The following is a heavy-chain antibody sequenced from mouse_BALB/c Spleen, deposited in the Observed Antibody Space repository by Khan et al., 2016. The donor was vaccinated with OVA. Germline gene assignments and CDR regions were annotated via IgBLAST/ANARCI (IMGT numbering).Heavy chain of an antibody. V-gene: IGHV2-6-1*01. J-gene: IGHJ4*01. CDR1: GFSLTNYG. CDR2: IWSDGST. Sequence: VKLLESGPGLVAPSQSLSITCTISGFSLTNYGVHWVRQPPGKGLEWLVVIWSDGSTTYNSALKSRLTINKDNSKSQVFLKMNSLQTDDTAMYFCARQPYYHYNVMGYWVQGTSVTVSS. CDR3: ARQPYYHYNVMGY. D-gene: IGHD2-10*01.